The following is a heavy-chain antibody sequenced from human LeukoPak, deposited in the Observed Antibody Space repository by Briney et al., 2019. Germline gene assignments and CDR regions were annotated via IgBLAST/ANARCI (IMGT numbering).Heavy chain of an antibody. J-gene: IGHJ6*03. V-gene: IGHV1-2*02. Sequence: ASVKVSCKASGYTFTGYYMHWVRQAPGQGLEWMGWINPNSGGTNYAQKFQGRVTMTRDTSISTAYMELSRLRSDDTAVYYCARVSSWYYYIDVWGKGTTVTVSS. CDR2: INPNSGGT. D-gene: IGHD6-13*01. CDR1: GYTFTGYY. CDR3: ARVSSWYYYIDV.